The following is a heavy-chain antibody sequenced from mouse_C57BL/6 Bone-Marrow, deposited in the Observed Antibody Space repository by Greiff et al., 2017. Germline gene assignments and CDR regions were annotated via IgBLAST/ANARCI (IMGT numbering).Heavy chain of an antibody. CDR3: AREKDY. CDR1: GYTFTSYW. Sequence: QVHVKQSGPELVRPGSSVKLSCKASGYTFTSYWMHWVKQRPIQGLEWIGNIDPSDSETHYNQKFKDKATLTVDKSSSTAYMQLSSLTSEDSAVYYCAREKDYWGQGTTRTVSS. V-gene: IGHV1-52*01. CDR2: IDPSDSET. J-gene: IGHJ2*01.